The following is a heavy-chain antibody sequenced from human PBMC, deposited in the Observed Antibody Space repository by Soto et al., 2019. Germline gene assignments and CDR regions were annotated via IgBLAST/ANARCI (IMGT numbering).Heavy chain of an antibody. V-gene: IGHV3-30*18. CDR1: GFTCSSYG. D-gene: IGHD3-22*01. CDR3: AKRGGYYYDSSGYHYYYYGMDV. J-gene: IGHJ6*02. Sequence: QVQLVESGGGVVQPGRSLRLSCAASGFTCSSYGMHWVRQAPGKGLEWVAVISYDGRNKYYADSVKGRFTISRDNSKNTLYLQMNSLRAEDTAVYYCAKRGGYYYDSSGYHYYYYGMDVWGQGTTGTVSS. CDR2: ISYDGRNK.